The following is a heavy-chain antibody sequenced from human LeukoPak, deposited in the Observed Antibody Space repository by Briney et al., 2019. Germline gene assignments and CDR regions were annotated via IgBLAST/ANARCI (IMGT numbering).Heavy chain of an antibody. D-gene: IGHD5-18*01. CDR3: ARDSHRIYSYGLFDY. CDR1: GGTFSSYG. J-gene: IGHJ4*02. CDR2: IIPIFGTA. V-gene: IGHV1-69*13. Sequence: SVKVSCKASGGTFSSYGISWVRQAPGQGLEWRGGIIPIFGTANYAQKFQGRVTITADESTSTAYMELSSLRSEDTAVYYCARDSHRIYSYGLFDYWGQGTLVTVSS.